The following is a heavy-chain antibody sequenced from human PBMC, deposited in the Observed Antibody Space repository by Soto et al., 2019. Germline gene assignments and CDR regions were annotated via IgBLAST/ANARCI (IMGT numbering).Heavy chain of an antibody. CDR1: GFTVSSNY. J-gene: IGHJ2*01. D-gene: IGHD4-17*01. CDR2: IYGGGRT. CDR3: CGPSTVTINWFFDL. Sequence: EVQLVESGGGLVQPGGSLRLSCAASGFTVSSNYMSWVRQAPGKGLEWVSIIYGGGRTNYADSVKGRFTVSRDNYKNTLYLQMNSRRAEDTAMYYCCGPSTVTINWFFDLWGRGTRVTVSS. V-gene: IGHV3-66*01.